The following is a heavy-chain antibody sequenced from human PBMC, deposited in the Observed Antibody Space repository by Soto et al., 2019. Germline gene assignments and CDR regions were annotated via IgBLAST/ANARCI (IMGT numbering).Heavy chain of an antibody. CDR3: ARADSTSRFYFDY. D-gene: IGHD4-4*01. CDR1: GGSVSSGSYY. CDR2: IYYSGST. J-gene: IGHJ4*02. V-gene: IGHV4-61*01. Sequence: PSETLSLTCTVSGGSVSSGSYYWSWIRQPPGKGLEWIGYIYYSGSTYYNPSLKSRVTISVDRSKNQFSLKLSSVTAADTAVYYCARADSTSRFYFDYWGQGTLVTVSS.